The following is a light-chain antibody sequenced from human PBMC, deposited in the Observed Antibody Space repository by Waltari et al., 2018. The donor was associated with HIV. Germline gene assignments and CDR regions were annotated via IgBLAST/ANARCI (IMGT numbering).Light chain of an antibody. Sequence: DVVMTQSPVSLSVMLGEPACLSGRCRQGLVSSDGNTYVNCFQPRPGQSPRRLIYKVSIRDSGVPDRFSGIGSGTDFTLKISRVEAEDVAVYYCLQGTHWPWSFGQGTRLEI. CDR1: QGLVSSDGNTY. V-gene: IGKV2-30*01. CDR2: KVS. J-gene: IGKJ5*01. CDR3: LQGTHWPWS.